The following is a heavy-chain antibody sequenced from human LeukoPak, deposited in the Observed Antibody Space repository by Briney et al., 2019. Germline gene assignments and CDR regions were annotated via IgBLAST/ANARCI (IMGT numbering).Heavy chain of an antibody. Sequence: PSEALSLTCTVSGGSISSYYWSWIRQPAGKGLEWIGRIYTSGSTNYNPSLKSRVTMSVDTSKNQFSLKLSSVTAADTAVYYCARENTMVRGALPRAFDYWGQGTLVTVSS. J-gene: IGHJ4*02. CDR1: GGSISSYY. CDR2: IYTSGST. CDR3: ARENTMVRGALPRAFDY. D-gene: IGHD3-10*01. V-gene: IGHV4-4*07.